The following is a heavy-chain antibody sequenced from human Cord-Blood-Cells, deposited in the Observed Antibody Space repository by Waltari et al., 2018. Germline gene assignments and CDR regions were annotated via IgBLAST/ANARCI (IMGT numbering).Heavy chain of an antibody. CDR3: ARAYYGSGSYYNFDY. V-gene: IGHV1-2*04. D-gene: IGHD3-10*01. CDR2: INPNSGGT. Sequence: QVQLVQSGAEVKKPGASVKVSCTASGYTFTGYYMHWVRQAPGQGLEWMGWINPNSGGTNDAQKFQGWVTMTRDTSISTAYMELSRLRSDDTAVYYCARAYYGSGSYYNFDYWGQGTLVTVSS. CDR1: GYTFTGYY. J-gene: IGHJ4*02.